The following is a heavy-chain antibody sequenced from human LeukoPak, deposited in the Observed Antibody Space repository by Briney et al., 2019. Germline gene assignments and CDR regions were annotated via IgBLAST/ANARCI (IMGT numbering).Heavy chain of an antibody. Sequence: GGSLRLSCAASGFTFSSYSMNWVRQAPGKGLEWVSSISSSSSYIYYADSVKGRFTISRDNAKNSLYLQMNSRRAEDTAVYYCARSHGGHIAAAGYVGYWGQGTLVTVSS. CDR3: ARSHGGHIAAAGYVGY. V-gene: IGHV3-21*01. D-gene: IGHD6-13*01. J-gene: IGHJ4*02. CDR2: ISSSSSYI. CDR1: GFTFSSYS.